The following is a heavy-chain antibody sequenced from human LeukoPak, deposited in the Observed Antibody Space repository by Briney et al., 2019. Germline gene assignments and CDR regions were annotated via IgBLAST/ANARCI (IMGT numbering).Heavy chain of an antibody. Sequence: ASVKVSCKAPGYTFTTYPINWVRQAPGQGLEWMGIINPSGGSTSYAQKFQGRVTMTRDTSTSTVYMELSSRRSEDTAVYYCARAPWDSGYEGLDYWGQGTLVTVSS. CDR3: ARAPWDSGYEGLDY. V-gene: IGHV1-46*01. J-gene: IGHJ4*02. D-gene: IGHD5-12*01. CDR2: INPSGGST. CDR1: GYTFTTYP.